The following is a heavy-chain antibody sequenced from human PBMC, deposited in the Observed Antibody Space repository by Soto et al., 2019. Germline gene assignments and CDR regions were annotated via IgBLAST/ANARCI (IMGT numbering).Heavy chain of an antibody. J-gene: IGHJ5*02. CDR2: ISTSGTT. CDR1: GASISSYF. CDR3: AREAGPDRWFDP. D-gene: IGHD6-19*01. Sequence: QVQLQESGQGLVEPSETLSLTCTVSGASISSYFWTWIRQPAGKGLDWIGRISTSGTTNYNPSLKSRVTMSVDTSKNHFSLNLSSVTAADTAVYYCAREAGPDRWFDPWGQGTLVTVSS. V-gene: IGHV4-4*07.